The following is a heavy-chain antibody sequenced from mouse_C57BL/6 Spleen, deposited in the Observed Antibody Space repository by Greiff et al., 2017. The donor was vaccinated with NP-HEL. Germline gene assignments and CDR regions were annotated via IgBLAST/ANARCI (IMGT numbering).Heavy chain of an antibody. CDR2: IDPSDSYT. CDR3: AYDSNHYAMDY. Sequence: QVQLQQPGAELVKPGASVKLSCKASGYTFTSYWMQWVKQRPGQGLEWIGEIDPSDSYTNYNQKFKGKATLTVDTSSSTAYMQLSSLTSEDSAVYYCAYDSNHYAMDYWGQGTSVTVSS. CDR1: GYTFTSYW. V-gene: IGHV1-50*01. J-gene: IGHJ4*01. D-gene: IGHD2-5*01.